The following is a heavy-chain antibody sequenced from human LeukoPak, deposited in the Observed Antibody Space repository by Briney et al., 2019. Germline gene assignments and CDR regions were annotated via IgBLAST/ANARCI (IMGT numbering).Heavy chain of an antibody. CDR2: IYTSGST. J-gene: IGHJ5*02. CDR1: GGSISSYY. V-gene: IGHV4-4*09. CDR3: ARGGYDFWSGNNWFDP. D-gene: IGHD3-3*01. Sequence: SETLPLTCTVSGGSISSYYWSWIRQPPGKGLEWIGYIYTSGSTNYNPSLKSRVTISVDTSKNQFSLKLSSVTAADTAVYYCARGGYDFWSGNNWFDPWGQGTLVTVSS.